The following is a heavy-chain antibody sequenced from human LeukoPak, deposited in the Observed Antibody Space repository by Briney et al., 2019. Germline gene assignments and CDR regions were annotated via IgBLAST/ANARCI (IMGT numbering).Heavy chain of an antibody. CDR1: GFTFSNYE. D-gene: IGHD3-22*01. J-gene: IGHJ4*02. V-gene: IGHV3-48*03. Sequence: GGSLRLSCAASGFTFSNYEMNWVRQAPGKGLDWFAYISRGGRTVDYADSVKGRFTISRDNSKNTLYLQMNSLRAEDTAVYYCASPSTYYYDSSGYFSIDYWGQGTLVTVSS. CDR2: ISRGGRTV. CDR3: ASPSTYYYDSSGYFSIDY.